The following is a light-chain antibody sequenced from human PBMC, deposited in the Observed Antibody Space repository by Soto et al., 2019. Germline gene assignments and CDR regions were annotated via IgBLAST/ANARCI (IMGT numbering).Light chain of an antibody. CDR1: SSDVGGYNY. CDR2: DVS. J-gene: IGLJ2*01. CDR3: SSYTRSSTLV. Sequence: QSALTQPASVSGSPRQSITISCTGTSSDVGGYNYVSWYQQHPGKAPKLMIYDVSNRPSGVSNRFSGSKSGNTASLTISGLQAEDEADYYSSSYTRSSTLVFGGGTTLTLL. V-gene: IGLV2-14*01.